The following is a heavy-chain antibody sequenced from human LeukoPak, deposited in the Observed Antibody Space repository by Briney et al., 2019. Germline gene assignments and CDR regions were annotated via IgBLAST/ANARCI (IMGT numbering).Heavy chain of an antibody. CDR2: IKQDGSAT. J-gene: IGHJ4*02. D-gene: IGHD6-13*01. CDR3: ANSLETAGGPY. CDR1: GFTFATYW. V-gene: IGHV3-7*01. Sequence: GGSRRLSCAASGFTFATYWMTWVRQAPGKGLGWVANIKQDGSATYYADSMKGRFTISRDNAKNTLYLQVNSLRADDTAVYYCANSLETAGGPYWGQGTLVTVSS.